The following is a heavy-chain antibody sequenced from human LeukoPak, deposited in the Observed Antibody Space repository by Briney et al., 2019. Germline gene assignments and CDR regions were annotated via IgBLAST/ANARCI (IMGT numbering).Heavy chain of an antibody. CDR1: GGSISSYY. J-gene: IGHJ3*02. Sequence: SETLSLTCTVSGGSISSYYWSWIRQPAGKGLEWIGRIYTSGSTDYNPSLKSQVTMSVDTSKNQFSLKLSSVTAADTAVYYCARDLHYYDSSVNAFDIWGQGTMVTASS. D-gene: IGHD3-22*01. CDR3: ARDLHYYDSSVNAFDI. V-gene: IGHV4-4*07. CDR2: IYTSGST.